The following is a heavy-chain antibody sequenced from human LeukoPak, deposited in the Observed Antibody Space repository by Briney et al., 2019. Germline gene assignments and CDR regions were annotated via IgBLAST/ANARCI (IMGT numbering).Heavy chain of an antibody. J-gene: IGHJ4*02. Sequence: GGSLRLSCATSGFTFDDYGMSWVRQAPGKGLEWVSGINWNGGSTGYADSVKGRFTVSRDNAKNSLYLQMNSLRAEDTALYYCARADHGDGSFDYWGQGTLVTVSS. CDR1: GFTFDDYG. V-gene: IGHV3-20*04. CDR2: INWNGGST. CDR3: ARADHGDGSFDY. D-gene: IGHD4-17*01.